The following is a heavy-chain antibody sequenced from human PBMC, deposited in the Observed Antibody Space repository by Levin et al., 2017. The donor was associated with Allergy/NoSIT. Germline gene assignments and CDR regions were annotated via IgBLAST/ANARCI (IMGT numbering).Heavy chain of an antibody. CDR3: ARESLGGGYAYGSVDY. D-gene: IGHD5-18*01. Sequence: ASVKVSCKASGYTFTSYGITWVRQVPGQGLEWMGWISGYNGNTNYAQKLQGRVTTTTDTSTNTAYLELRRLGSDDTAWYYCARESLGGGYAYGSVDYWGQGTLVTVSS. V-gene: IGHV1-18*01. J-gene: IGHJ4*02. CDR2: ISGYNGNT. CDR1: GYTFTSYG.